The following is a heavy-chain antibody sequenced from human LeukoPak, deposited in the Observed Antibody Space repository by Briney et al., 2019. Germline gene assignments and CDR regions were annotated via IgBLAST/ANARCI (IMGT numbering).Heavy chain of an antibody. J-gene: IGHJ3*02. V-gene: IGHV3-21*01. CDR3: ARDRKLELPAFDI. CDR1: GFTFSSYS. Sequence: GRSLRLSCAASGFTFSSYSMNWVRQAPGKGLEWVSSISSSGSYIYHADSLKGRFTISRDNAENSLYLQMNSLRAEDTAVYYCARDRKLELPAFDIWGQGTMVTVSS. D-gene: IGHD1-7*01. CDR2: ISSSGSYI.